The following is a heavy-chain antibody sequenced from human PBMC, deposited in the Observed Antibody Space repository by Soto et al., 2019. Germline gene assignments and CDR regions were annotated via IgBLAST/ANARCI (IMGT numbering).Heavy chain of an antibody. D-gene: IGHD6-19*01. CDR3: TDMRGQWLPRD. Sequence: PSETLSLTCTASDSFIRRSDYYYGWIRQHPGKGLEWIGNIYYSGTSYSYPSLKGRVTMSVDTSKNQFSMRLSSVTAADTAVYYCTDMRGQWLPRDWGRGITVT. V-gene: IGHV4-39*01. J-gene: IGHJ4*02. CDR2: IYYSGTS. CDR1: DSFIRRSDYY.